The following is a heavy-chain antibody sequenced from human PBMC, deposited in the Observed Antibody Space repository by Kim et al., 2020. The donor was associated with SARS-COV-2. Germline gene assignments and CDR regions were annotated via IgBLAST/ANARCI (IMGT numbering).Heavy chain of an antibody. CDR3: ARGHTFYPDSSGFYYPSNFQH. V-gene: IGHV1-69*13. CDR1: GGTFKSYA. CDR2: VIPMFGTA. D-gene: IGHD3-22*01. Sequence: SVKVSCKVSGGTFKSYAMSWFRQAPGQGLEWMGGVIPMFGTANYAQRFQGRVAITADESTSTAYLDLRSLRSDDTAVYYCARGHTFYPDSSGFYYPSNFQHWGQGTLVIVSS. J-gene: IGHJ1*01.